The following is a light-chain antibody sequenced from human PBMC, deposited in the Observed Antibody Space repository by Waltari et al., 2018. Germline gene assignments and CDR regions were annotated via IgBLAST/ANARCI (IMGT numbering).Light chain of an antibody. V-gene: IGLV2-14*03. CDR2: GVN. CDR1: SRDVGGYNY. Sequence: QSALTQPASVSGSPGPSIAISCTGTSRDVGGYNYVSWYKQHPNRAPQLMIYGVNKRPSGVSVRFSGSKSDNTASLTISGLQADDEADYYCTSYTSSDSWVFGGGTKLTVL. CDR3: TSYTSSDSWV. J-gene: IGLJ3*02.